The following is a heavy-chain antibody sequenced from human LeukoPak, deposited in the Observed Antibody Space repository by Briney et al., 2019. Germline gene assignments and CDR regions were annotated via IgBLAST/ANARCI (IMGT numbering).Heavy chain of an antibody. D-gene: IGHD3-10*01. CDR2: ISGSGDRT. CDR1: GFTFVSNA. V-gene: IGHV3-23*01. Sequence: GGSLRLSCAASGFTFVSNAMSWVRQAPGKGLEWVSAISGSGDRTHYADSVKGRFTVSRDTSKSTLFLQMNSLRAEDTAVYYCAKLLRGVVVPYFDYWGQGTLVAVSS. J-gene: IGHJ4*02. CDR3: AKLLRGVVVPYFDY.